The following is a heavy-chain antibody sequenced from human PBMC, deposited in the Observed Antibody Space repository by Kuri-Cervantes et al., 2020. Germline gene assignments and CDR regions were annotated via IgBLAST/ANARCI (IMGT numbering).Heavy chain of an antibody. CDR1: GYNFTNYW. CDR3: ARHLGSSTWANHFDF. CDR2: VYPGDSDT. Sequence: GGSLRLSCKGSGYNFTNYWIGWVRQMPGKGLEWMGIVYPGDSDTRYSSSFQGQVTFSADKPISTAYLQWSSLKASDTAMYYCARHLGSSTWANHFDFWGQGTLVTVSS. D-gene: IGHD6-13*01. J-gene: IGHJ4*02. V-gene: IGHV5-51*01.